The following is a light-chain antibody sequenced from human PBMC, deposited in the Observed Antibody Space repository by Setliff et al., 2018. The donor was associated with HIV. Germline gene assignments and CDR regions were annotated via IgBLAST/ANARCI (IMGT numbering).Light chain of an antibody. CDR2: DVK. Sequence: QSALTQPASVSGSPGQSITLSCTGTSSDVGGYNYVSWYQQHPDKAPKLMIYDVKNRPSGVSDRFSGSKSGTSASLAITGLQAEDEADYYCQSYDSRLSYVFGTGTKVTVL. J-gene: IGLJ1*01. CDR1: SSDVGGYNY. V-gene: IGLV2-14*01. CDR3: QSYDSRLSYV.